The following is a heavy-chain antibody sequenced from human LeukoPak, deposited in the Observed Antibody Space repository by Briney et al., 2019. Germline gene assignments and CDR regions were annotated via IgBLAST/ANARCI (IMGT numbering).Heavy chain of an antibody. J-gene: IGHJ4*02. D-gene: IGHD3-3*01. V-gene: IGHV3-30*18. Sequence: GGSLRLSCAASGFTFSGYGMHWVRQAPGKGLEWVAVISYDGSNKYYADSVKGRFTISRDNSKNTLYLQMNSLRAEDTAVYYCAKDHRFLELTPDYWGQGTLFTVSS. CDR1: GFTFSGYG. CDR2: ISYDGSNK. CDR3: AKDHRFLELTPDY.